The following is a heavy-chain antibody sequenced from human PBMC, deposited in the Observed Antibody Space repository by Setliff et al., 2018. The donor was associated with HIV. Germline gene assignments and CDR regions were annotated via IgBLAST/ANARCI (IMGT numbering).Heavy chain of an antibody. CDR3: SNWNTTIDADS. D-gene: IGHD5-18*01. V-gene: IGHV4-59*12. CDR1: GASFTSYY. J-gene: IGHJ4*02. CDR2: IYYSGAT. Sequence: PSETLSLTCTVSGASFTSYYWGWIRQPPGKGLEWIGFIYYSGATRYNPDLKSRVTMSLDTSKNQFSLKLTSVTAADTALYYCSNWNTTIDADSWGQGTLVTVSS.